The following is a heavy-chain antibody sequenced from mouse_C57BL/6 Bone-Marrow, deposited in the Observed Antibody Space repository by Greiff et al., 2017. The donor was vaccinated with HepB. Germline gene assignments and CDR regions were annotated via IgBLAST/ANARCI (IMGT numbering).Heavy chain of an antibody. CDR1: GYTFTSYW. CDR2: IYPGSGST. CDR3: AIHYYGSSPFAY. J-gene: IGHJ3*01. V-gene: IGHV1-55*01. D-gene: IGHD1-1*01. Sequence: QVQLQQPGAELVKPGASVKMSCKASGYTFTSYWITWVKQRPGQGLEWIGDIYPGSGSTNYNEKFKSKATLTVDTSSSTAYMQLSSLTSEDSAVYYGAIHYYGSSPFAYWGQGTLVTVSA.